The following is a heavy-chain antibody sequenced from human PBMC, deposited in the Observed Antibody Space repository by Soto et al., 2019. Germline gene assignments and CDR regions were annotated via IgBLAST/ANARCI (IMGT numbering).Heavy chain of an antibody. CDR1: GFTFNNAW. D-gene: IGHD6-19*01. CDR2: IKSKTDGGTT. CDR3: TTDRDSSGWPVDY. Sequence: GSLRLSCAASGFTFNNAWMNWVRQAPGKGLEWVGRIKSKTDGGTTDYAAPVKGRITISRDDSKNTLYLQMNSLKTEDTAVYYCTTDRDSSGWPVDYWGQGTLVTVSS. V-gene: IGHV3-15*07. J-gene: IGHJ4*02.